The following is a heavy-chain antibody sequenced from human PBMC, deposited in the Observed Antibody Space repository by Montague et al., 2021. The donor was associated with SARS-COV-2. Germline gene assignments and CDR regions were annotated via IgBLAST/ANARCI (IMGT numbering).Heavy chain of an antibody. CDR2: INHSGST. CDR3: ARGTKRVSTCVYDSSGYASGY. V-gene: IGHV4-34*01. D-gene: IGHD3-22*01. CDR1: GGSFSGYY. Sequence: SETLSLTCAVYGGSFSGYYWSWIRQPPGKGLEWIGDINHSGSTKYNPSLKSRVTISVDTSKNQFSLKLSSVTAADTAVYYCARGTKRVSTCVYDSSGYASGYRGQRTPVTGSS. J-gene: IGHJ4*02.